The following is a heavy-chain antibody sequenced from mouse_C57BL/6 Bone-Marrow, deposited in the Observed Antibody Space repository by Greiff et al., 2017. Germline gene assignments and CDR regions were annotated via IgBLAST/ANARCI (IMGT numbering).Heavy chain of an antibody. J-gene: IGHJ3*01. Sequence: VQLQQLGAELARPGASVKLSSKASGYTFTSYGISWVKQRTGQGLEWIGEIYPRSGNTYYTEKFKGKATLTADKSSSTAYMELRSLTSEDSAVYFCARSGLITTVVATRFAYWGQGTLVTVSA. D-gene: IGHD1-1*01. CDR1: GYTFTSYG. CDR2: IYPRSGNT. V-gene: IGHV1-81*01. CDR3: ARSGLITTVVATRFAY.